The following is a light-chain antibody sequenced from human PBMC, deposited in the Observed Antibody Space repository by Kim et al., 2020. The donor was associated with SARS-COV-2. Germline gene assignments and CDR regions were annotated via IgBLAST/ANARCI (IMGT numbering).Light chain of an antibody. CDR1: PGINND. CDR2: GAS. J-gene: IGKJ2*01. Sequence: SQAVGDRVPITCRGTPGINNDLAWYQQTPGKVPKLLIYGASTLQPGVPSRFSGSASGTDFTLTISSLQPEDVATYYCQKYNSGPYTFGQGTKLEI. CDR3: QKYNSGPYT. V-gene: IGKV1-27*01.